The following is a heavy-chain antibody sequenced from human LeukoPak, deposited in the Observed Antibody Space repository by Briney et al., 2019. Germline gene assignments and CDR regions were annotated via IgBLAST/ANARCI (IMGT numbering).Heavy chain of an antibody. CDR3: ARRGAWSSSYQGRTYYMDV. CDR2: IKQDGSEK. J-gene: IGHJ6*03. Sequence: GGSLRLSCAASGFTLSSYWMSWVRRAPGKGLEWVANIKQDGSEKYYVESVKGRFTISRDNAKNSLYLQMNSLRAEDTAVYYCARRGAWSSSYQGRTYYMDVWGKGTTVTVSS. D-gene: IGHD3-22*01. V-gene: IGHV3-7*01. CDR1: GFTLSSYW.